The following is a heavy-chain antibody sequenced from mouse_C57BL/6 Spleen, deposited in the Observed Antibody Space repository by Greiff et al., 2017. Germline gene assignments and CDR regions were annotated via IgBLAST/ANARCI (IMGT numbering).Heavy chain of an antibody. CDR2: IHPNSGST. Sequence: QVQLQQPGAELVKPGASVKLSCKASGYTITSYWMHWVKQRPGQGLEWIGMIHPNSGSTNYNEKFKSKATLTVDKSSSPAYLQLSSLTSEDSAVYYCARAGSYEAMDYWGQGTSVTVSS. J-gene: IGHJ4*01. V-gene: IGHV1-64*01. CDR3: ARAGSYEAMDY. D-gene: IGHD1-1*02. CDR1: GYTITSYW.